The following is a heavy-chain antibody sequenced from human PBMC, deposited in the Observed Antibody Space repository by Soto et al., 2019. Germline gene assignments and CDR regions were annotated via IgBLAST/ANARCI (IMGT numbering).Heavy chain of an antibody. V-gene: IGHV3-15*07. CDR1: GFSFSNAW. J-gene: IGHJ6*02. CDR2: IKRKIDGEAT. D-gene: IGHD2-15*01. CDR3: TTGSVEGV. Sequence: EVQLVESGGGLVKPGGSLRLSCAASGFSFSNAWMNWVRQAPGKGLEWVGRIKRKIDGEATDYAGPVKGRFAVFRDGKKSAVYLQMNSRTGDDTYGYYCTTGSVEGVWGQGTTVTVS.